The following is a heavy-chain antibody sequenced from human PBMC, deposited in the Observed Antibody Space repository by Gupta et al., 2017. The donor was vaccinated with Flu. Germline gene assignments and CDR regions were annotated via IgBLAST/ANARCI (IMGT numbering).Heavy chain of an antibody. J-gene: IGHJ4*02. D-gene: IGHD4-17*01. CDR3: AKTRRLYGDYFDY. Sequence: EVQLLESGGGLVQPGGSLRLSCAASGFTFSSYAMRWVRQAPGKGLEWVSAISGSGGSTYYADSVKGRFTISRDNSKNTLYLQMNSLRAEDTAVYYCAKTRRLYGDYFDYWGQGTLVTVSS. V-gene: IGHV3-23*01. CDR2: ISGSGGST. CDR1: GFTFSSYA.